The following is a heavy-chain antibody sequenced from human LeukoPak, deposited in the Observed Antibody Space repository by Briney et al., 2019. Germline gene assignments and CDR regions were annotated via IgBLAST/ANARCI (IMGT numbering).Heavy chain of an antibody. V-gene: IGHV3-30-3*01. J-gene: IGHJ3*02. CDR3: AREYYDSSDRLPVDAFDI. CDR2: ISYDGSNK. CDR1: GFTFSSYA. Sequence: GGSLRLSCAASGFTFSSYAMHWVRQAPGKGLEWVAVISYDGSNKYYADSVKGRFTISRDNSKNTLYLQMNSLRAEDTAVYYCAREYYDSSDRLPVDAFDIWGQGTMVTVSS. D-gene: IGHD3-22*01.